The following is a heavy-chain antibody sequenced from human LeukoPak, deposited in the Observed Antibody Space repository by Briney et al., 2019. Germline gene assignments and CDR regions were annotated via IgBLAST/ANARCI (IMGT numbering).Heavy chain of an antibody. D-gene: IGHD3-3*01. Sequence: ASVKVSCKVSGYTLTELSMHWVRQAPGKGLEWMGGFDPEDGETIYAQKFQGRVTMTEDTSTDTAYMELSSLRSEDTAVYYCATWAIFGVAMNFDYWGQGTLVTVSS. J-gene: IGHJ4*02. CDR3: ATWAIFGVAMNFDY. CDR1: GYTLTELS. V-gene: IGHV1-24*01. CDR2: FDPEDGET.